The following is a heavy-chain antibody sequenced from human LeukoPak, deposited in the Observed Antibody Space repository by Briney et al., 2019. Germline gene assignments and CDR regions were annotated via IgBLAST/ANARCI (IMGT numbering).Heavy chain of an antibody. V-gene: IGHV1-2*02. CDR2: INPNSGGT. CDR1: GYTFTGYY. D-gene: IGHD3-9*01. Sequence: ASVKVSCMASGYTFTGYYMHWVRQAPGQGLEWMEWINPNSGGTNYAQKFQGRVTMTRDTSISTAYMELSRLRSDDTAVYYCARDERLTGYYLDYYYYMDVWGKGTTVTVSS. CDR3: ARDERLTGYYLDYYYYMDV. J-gene: IGHJ6*03.